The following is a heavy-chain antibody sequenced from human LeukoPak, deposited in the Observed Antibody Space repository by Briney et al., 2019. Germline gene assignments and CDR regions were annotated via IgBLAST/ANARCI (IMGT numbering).Heavy chain of an antibody. D-gene: IGHD6-13*01. CDR3: ARDHRDPRYFAAAARRGWFDP. V-gene: IGHV4-30-4*01. Sequence: SETLSLTCTVSGGSISSGDYYWSWIRQPPGKGLEWIGYIYYSGSTYYNPSLKSRVTISVDTSKNQFSLKLSSVTAADTAVYYCARDHRDPRYFAAAARRGWFDPWGQGTLVTVSS. J-gene: IGHJ5*02. CDR1: GGSISSGDYY. CDR2: IYYSGST.